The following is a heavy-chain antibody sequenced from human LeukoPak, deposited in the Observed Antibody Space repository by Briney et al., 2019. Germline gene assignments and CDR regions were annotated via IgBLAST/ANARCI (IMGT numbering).Heavy chain of an antibody. CDR1: GGSISSSSYY. V-gene: IGHV4-39*01. CDR2: IYYSGST. Sequence: SETLSLTCTVSGGSISSSSYYWGWIRQPPGKGLEWIGSIYYSGSTYYNPSLKSRVTVSVDTSKNQFSLKLSSVTAADTAVYYCARHYYDSSGYYYYYYYMDVSGKGTTVTVSS. D-gene: IGHD3-22*01. CDR3: ARHYYDSSGYYYYYYYMDV. J-gene: IGHJ6*03.